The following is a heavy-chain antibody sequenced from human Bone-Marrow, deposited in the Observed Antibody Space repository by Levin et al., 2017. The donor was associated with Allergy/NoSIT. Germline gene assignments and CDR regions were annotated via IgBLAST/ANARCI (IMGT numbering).Heavy chain of an antibody. CDR3: ARAYDYVVDY. CDR2: IYHSGST. D-gene: IGHD3-16*01. V-gene: IGHV4-30-2*01. CDR1: GGSISSGGYS. Sequence: LRLSCAVSGGSISSGGYSWSWIRQPPGKGLEWIGYIYHSGSTYYNPSLKSRVTISVDRSKNQFSLKLSSVTAADTAVYYCARAYDYVVDYWGQGTLVTVSS. J-gene: IGHJ4*02.